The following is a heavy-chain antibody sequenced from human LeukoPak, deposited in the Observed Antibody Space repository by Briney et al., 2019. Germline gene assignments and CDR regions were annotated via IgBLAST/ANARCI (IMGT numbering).Heavy chain of an antibody. CDR2: ISYDGSEK. J-gene: IGHJ4*02. D-gene: IGHD6-25*01. CDR1: GFIFNNYP. Sequence: GKSLILSCAASGFIFNNYPMHWVRQPPGKGLEWVAVISYDGSEKYYIGSVKGRFTISRDNPKNTLYLQMNNLRPDDTALYYCVRSSSSDYFDYWGQGTLVTVSS. V-gene: IGHV3-30-3*01. CDR3: VRSSSSDYFDY.